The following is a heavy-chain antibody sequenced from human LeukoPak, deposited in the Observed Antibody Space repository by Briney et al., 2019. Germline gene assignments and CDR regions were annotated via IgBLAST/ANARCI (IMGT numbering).Heavy chain of an antibody. V-gene: IGHV4-39*01. J-gene: IGHJ4*02. CDR3: VSPRGFSYGYFDY. CDR1: GGSISSSGYY. Sequence: SETLSLTCTVSGGSISSSGYYWGWIRQPPGKGLEWIGSIYYSKNTYYNPSLKSRVTISADTSKNQLSLTLGSVSATDTAVYYCVSPRGFSYGYFDYWGQGTLVTVSS. D-gene: IGHD5-18*01. CDR2: IYYSKNT.